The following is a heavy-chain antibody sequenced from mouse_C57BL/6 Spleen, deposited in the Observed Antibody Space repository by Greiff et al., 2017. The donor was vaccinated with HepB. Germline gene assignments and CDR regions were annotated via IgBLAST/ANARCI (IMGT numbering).Heavy chain of an antibody. J-gene: IGHJ1*03. CDR2: IYPRSGNT. V-gene: IGHV1-81*01. CDR3: ARAYGSSHWYFDV. CDR1: GYTFTSYG. D-gene: IGHD1-1*01. Sequence: QVQLKDSGAELARPGASVKLSCKASGYTFTSYGISWVKQRTGQGLEWIGEIYPRSGNTYYTEKFKGKATLTADKSSSTAYMELRSLTSEDSAVYFCARAYGSSHWYFDVWGTGTTVTVSS.